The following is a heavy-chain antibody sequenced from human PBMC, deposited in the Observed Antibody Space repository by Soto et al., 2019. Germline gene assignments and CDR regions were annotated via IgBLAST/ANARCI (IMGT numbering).Heavy chain of an antibody. CDR1: GLPFSDYY. J-gene: IGHJ4*02. D-gene: IGHD1-7*01. CDR3: ARGGVRGTTSRCQVYN. CDR2: ISSSSDYT. V-gene: IGHV3-11*06. Sequence: VQVLESGGGLVKPGGSLGLSCAASGLPFSDYYMNWIRKAPGKGLGGVSYISSSSDYTKYADSVKGRFTSSRDNAKSSLYLQMNSLRAEDTAVYYCARGGVRGTTSRCQVYNWGQGTLVTVSS.